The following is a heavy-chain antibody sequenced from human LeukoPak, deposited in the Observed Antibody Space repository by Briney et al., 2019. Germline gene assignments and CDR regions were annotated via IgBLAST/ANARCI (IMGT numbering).Heavy chain of an antibody. CDR1: GFTVSSNY. CDR3: ARGEGSWYWDYYYMDV. Sequence: GRSLRLSCAASGFTVSSNYMSWVRQAPGKGLEWVSVIYSGGSTYYADSVKGRFTISRDNSKNTLYLQMNSLRAEDTAVYYCARGEGSWYWDYYYMDVWGKGTTVTISS. J-gene: IGHJ6*03. CDR2: IYSGGST. V-gene: IGHV3-66*01. D-gene: IGHD6-13*01.